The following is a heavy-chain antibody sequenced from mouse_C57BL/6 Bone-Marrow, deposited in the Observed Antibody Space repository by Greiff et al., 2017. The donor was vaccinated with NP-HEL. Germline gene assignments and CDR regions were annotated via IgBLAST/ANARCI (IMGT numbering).Heavy chain of an antibody. J-gene: IGHJ4*01. CDR2: IWWDDDK. V-gene: IGHV8-8*01. Sequence: QVTLKECGPGILQPSQTLSLTCSFSGFSLSTFGMGVGWIRQPSGKGLEWLAHIWWDDDKYYNPALKSRLTISKDTSKNQVFLKIANVDTADTATYYCARKIYYDYGGAMDYWGQGTSVTVSS. D-gene: IGHD2-4*01. CDR3: ARKIYYDYGGAMDY. CDR1: GFSLSTFGMG.